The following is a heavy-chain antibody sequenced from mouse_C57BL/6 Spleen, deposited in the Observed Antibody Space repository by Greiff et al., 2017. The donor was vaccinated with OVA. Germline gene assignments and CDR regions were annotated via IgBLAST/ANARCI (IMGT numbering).Heavy chain of an antibody. J-gene: IGHJ1*03. CDR2: IDPSDSYT. Sequence: QVQLQQPGAELVKPGASVKLSCKASGYTFTSYWMQWVKQRPGQGLEWIGEIDPSDSYTNYNQKFKGKATLTVDTSSSTAYMQLSSLTSEDSAVYYCATITTVVSWYFDVWGTGTTVTVSS. D-gene: IGHD1-1*01. V-gene: IGHV1-50*01. CDR1: GYTFTSYW. CDR3: ATITTVVSWYFDV.